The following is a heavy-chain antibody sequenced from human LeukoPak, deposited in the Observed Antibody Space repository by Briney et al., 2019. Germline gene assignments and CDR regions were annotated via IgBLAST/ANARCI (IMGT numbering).Heavy chain of an antibody. CDR2: IRYDGSNK. D-gene: IGHD2-2*01. J-gene: IGHJ3*02. CDR1: GFTFTSYS. CDR3: AKDGAGRYCSSTSCPDAFDI. Sequence: QPGGSLRLSCAASGFTFTSYSMNWVRQAPGKGLEWVAFIRYDGSNKYYADSVKGRFTISRDNSKNTLYLQMNSLRAEDTAVYYCAKDGAGRYCSSTSCPDAFDIWGQGTMVTVSS. V-gene: IGHV3-30*02.